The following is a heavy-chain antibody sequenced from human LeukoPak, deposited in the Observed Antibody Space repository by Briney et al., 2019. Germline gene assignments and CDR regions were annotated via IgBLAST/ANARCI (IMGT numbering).Heavy chain of an antibody. D-gene: IGHD3-9*01. CDR2: ISYDGSNK. V-gene: IGHV3-30-3*01. CDR3: ARDLWDNDILTGYPQYNWFDP. Sequence: GGSLRLSCAASGFTFSSYAMHWVRQAPGKRLEWVAVISYDGSNKYYADSVKGRFTISRDNSKNTLYLQMNSLRAEDTAVYYCARDLWDNDILTGYPQYNWFDPWGQGTLVTVSS. CDR1: GFTFSSYA. J-gene: IGHJ5*02.